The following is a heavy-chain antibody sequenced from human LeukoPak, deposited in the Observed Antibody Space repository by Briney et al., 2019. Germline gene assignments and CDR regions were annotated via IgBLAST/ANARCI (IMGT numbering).Heavy chain of an antibody. Sequence: PSETLSLTCAVYGGSFSGYYWSWIRQPPGKGLEWIGEINHSGSTNYNPSLKSRVTISVDTSKNQFSLKLSSVTAADTAVYYCARDLGLINWFDPWGQGTLVTVSS. V-gene: IGHV4-34*09. J-gene: IGHJ5*02. CDR1: GGSFSGYY. CDR2: INHSGST. CDR3: ARDLGLINWFDP.